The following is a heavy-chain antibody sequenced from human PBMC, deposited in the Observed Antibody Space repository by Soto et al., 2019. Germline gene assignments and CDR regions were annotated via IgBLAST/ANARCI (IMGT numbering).Heavy chain of an antibody. CDR3: ATSGPGTDAFDI. D-gene: IGHD6-13*01. J-gene: IGHJ3*02. CDR1: GYTFTSYD. V-gene: IGHV1-8*02. CDR2: MNPNSGNT. Sequence: ASVKVSCKASGYTFTSYDINWVRQATGQGLVWMGWMNPNSGNTGYAQKFQGRVTMTRNTSISTAYMELSSLRSEDTAVYYCATSGPGTDAFDIWGQGTMVTVSS.